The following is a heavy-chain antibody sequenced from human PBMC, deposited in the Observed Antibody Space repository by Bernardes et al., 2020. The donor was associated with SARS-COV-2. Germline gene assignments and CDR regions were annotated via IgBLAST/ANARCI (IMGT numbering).Heavy chain of an antibody. CDR3: AREDSKGSSWYGAFDY. Sequence: SETLSLTRSVSGDSISSSSYYWGWIRQPPGKGLEWIGNIYYSGSTNYNPSLKSRVTISVDTSKNQFSLKLSSVTAADTAVYYCAREDSKGSSWYGAFDYWGQGTLVTVSS. D-gene: IGHD6-13*01. J-gene: IGHJ4*02. CDR1: GDSISSSSYY. V-gene: IGHV4-39*07. CDR2: IYYSGST.